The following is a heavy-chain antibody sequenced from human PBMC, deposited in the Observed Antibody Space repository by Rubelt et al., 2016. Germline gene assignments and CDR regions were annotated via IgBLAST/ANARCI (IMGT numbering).Heavy chain of an antibody. CDR1: GYTFTSYD. D-gene: IGHD6-6*01. CDR3: ASGGIAARGAGY. CDR2: MNSNSGNT. V-gene: IGHV1-8*01. J-gene: IGHJ4*02. Sequence: GYTFTSYDINWVRQATGQGLEWMGWMNSNSGNTGYAQKFQGRVTMTRNTSISTAYMELSSLRSEDTAVYYCASGGIAARGAGYWGQGTLVTVSS.